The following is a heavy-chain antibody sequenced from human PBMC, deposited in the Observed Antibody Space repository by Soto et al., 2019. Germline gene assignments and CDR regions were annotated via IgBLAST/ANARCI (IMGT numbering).Heavy chain of an antibody. D-gene: IGHD6-13*01. CDR3: ARDGAAVGIHYDY. Sequence: EVQLVESGGGLVQPGRSLRLSCAASGFTFNDYAMHWVRQAPGKGLEWVSGISWNSGSKGYADSVKGRFTISRDNAKNSLYLQMNSLRAEDTALYYCARDGAAVGIHYDYWGQGTLVTVSS. CDR1: GFTFNDYA. V-gene: IGHV3-9*01. J-gene: IGHJ4*02. CDR2: ISWNSGSK.